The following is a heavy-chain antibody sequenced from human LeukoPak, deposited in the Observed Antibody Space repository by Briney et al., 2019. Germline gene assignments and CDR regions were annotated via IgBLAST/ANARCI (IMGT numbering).Heavy chain of an antibody. Sequence: GGSLRLSCAASGFTVSSNYMSWVRQAPGKGLEWVSVIYSGGSTYYADSVKGRFTISRDNSKNTLYLQMNSLRAEDTAVYYCARVRYFDWSNLFDYWGQGTLVTVSS. D-gene: IGHD3-9*01. CDR1: GFTVSSNY. V-gene: IGHV3-53*01. CDR2: IYSGGST. J-gene: IGHJ4*02. CDR3: ARVRYFDWSNLFDY.